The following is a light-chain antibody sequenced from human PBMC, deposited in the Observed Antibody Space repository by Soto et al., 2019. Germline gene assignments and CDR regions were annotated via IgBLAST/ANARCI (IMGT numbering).Light chain of an antibody. Sequence: DIQMTQSPSTLSASVGDRVTITCRANQSISDWLAWYQQKPGKAPNLLIYDASNLESGVPSRFSGSGSGTEFTLTIISLQPDDFATYYCQQYKSSPLTFGGGTKMEIK. J-gene: IGKJ4*01. V-gene: IGKV1-5*01. CDR3: QQYKSSPLT. CDR1: QSISDW. CDR2: DAS.